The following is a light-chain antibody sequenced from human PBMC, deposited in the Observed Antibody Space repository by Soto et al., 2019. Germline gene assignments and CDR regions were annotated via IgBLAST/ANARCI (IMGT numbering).Light chain of an antibody. V-gene: IGLV2-14*01. CDR1: SNDVGGYNY. CDR2: EVS. Sequence: QSALTQPASVSGSPGQSITISCTGTSNDVGGYNYVSWYQHHPGKAPKHIIYEVSNRPSGVSNRFSGSKSGNTASLTISGLRAEDEADYYCSSYAISSSLIIFGGGTKLTVL. CDR3: SSYAISSSLII. J-gene: IGLJ2*01.